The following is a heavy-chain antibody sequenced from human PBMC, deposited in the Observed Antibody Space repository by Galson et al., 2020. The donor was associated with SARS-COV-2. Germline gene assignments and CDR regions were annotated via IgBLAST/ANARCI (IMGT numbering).Heavy chain of an antibody. Sequence: SGPTLEKPTQTLTLTCTFSGFSLSTSGMCVSWIRQPPGKALEWLARIDWDDDKYYSTSLKTRLTISKDTSKNQVVLTMTNMDPVDTATYYCARVRYDILTGYYTDLDYWGQGTLVTVSS. CDR3: ARVRYDILTGYYTDLDY. J-gene: IGHJ4*02. CDR1: GFSLSTSGMC. CDR2: IDWDDDK. D-gene: IGHD3-9*01. V-gene: IGHV2-70*11.